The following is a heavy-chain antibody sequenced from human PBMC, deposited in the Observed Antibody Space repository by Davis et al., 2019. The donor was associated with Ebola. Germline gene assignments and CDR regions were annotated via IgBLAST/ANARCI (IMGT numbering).Heavy chain of an antibody. D-gene: IGHD1-1*01. Sequence: ASVKVSCKASGYTFTNYGITWVRQAPGQGLEWMGWINPHNGNTNYAQNVQGRVTMTTDTSTSTAYMEVGSLRSDATAVYYCARAQFPTTSDHWGQGTLVTVSS. J-gene: IGHJ4*02. CDR1: GYTFTNYG. CDR3: ARAQFPTTSDH. V-gene: IGHV1-18*04. CDR2: INPHNGNT.